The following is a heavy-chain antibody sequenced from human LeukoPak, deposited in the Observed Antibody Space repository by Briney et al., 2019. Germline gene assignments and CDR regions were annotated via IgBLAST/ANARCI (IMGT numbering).Heavy chain of an antibody. J-gene: IGHJ6*03. Sequence: GGSLRLSCAASGFVFSASYMSWVRQAPGKGLEWVAVISYDGSNKYYADSVKGRFTISRDNSKNTLYLQMNSLRAEDTAVYYCARSPPYYDFWSGYYWGADYYYYMDVWGKGTTVTVSS. CDR3: ARSPPYYDFWSGYYWGADYYYYMDV. CDR1: GFVFSASY. CDR2: ISYDGSNK. D-gene: IGHD3-3*01. V-gene: IGHV3-30*01.